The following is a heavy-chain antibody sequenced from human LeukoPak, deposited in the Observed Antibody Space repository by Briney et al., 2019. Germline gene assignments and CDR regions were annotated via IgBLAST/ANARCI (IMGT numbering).Heavy chain of an antibody. J-gene: IGHJ4*02. V-gene: IGHV1-69*04. CDR2: IIPILGIA. CDR3: ARDLPPYYFDY. CDR1: GGIFSSYA. Sequence: SVKVSCKASGGIFSSYAISWVRQAPGQGLEWMGRIIPILGIANYAQKFQGRVTITADKSTSTAYMDLSSLGSEDTAVYYCARDLPPYYFDYWGQGTLVTVSS.